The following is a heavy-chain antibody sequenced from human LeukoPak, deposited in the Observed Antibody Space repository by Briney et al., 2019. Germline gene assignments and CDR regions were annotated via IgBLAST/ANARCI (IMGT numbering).Heavy chain of an antibody. Sequence: SETLSLTCTVSGYSISSGYYWAWIRQPPGKGLEWIGTIYHSGITFYNPSLRGRVIISVDTSKNQFSLKLSSVTAADTAVYYCASPYYYGGGFDPWGQGTLVTVSS. CDR1: GYSISSGYY. V-gene: IGHV4-38-2*02. CDR2: IYHSGIT. CDR3: ASPYYYGGGFDP. J-gene: IGHJ5*02. D-gene: IGHD3-10*01.